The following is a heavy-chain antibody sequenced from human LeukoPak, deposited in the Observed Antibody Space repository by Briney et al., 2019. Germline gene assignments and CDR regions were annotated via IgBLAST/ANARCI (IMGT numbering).Heavy chain of an antibody. Sequence: GGSLRLSCAASGFTLSNYAMSWVRQGPGKGPEWVAGISYSSGSIYYLDPVKGRFTISRDNSRNTLYLQMNSLRAEDTAVYYCAKDVLRLNYGYFDLWGRGTLVSVSS. CDR2: ISYSSGSI. CDR1: GFTLSNYA. V-gene: IGHV3-23*01. J-gene: IGHJ2*01. D-gene: IGHD3-16*01. CDR3: AKDVLRLNYGYFDL.